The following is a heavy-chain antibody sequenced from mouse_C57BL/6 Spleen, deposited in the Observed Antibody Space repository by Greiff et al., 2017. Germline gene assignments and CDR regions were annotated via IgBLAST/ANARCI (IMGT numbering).Heavy chain of an antibody. CDR2: IHPSDSDT. CDR1: GYTFTSYW. Sequence: QVQLQQPGAELVKPGASVKVSCKASGYTFTSYWMHWVKQRPGQGLEWIGRIHPSDSDTNYNQKFKGQATLTVAKSSSTAYMQLSSLTSEDSAVDYCARRGLLEVPSYAMDYWGQGTSGTVSS. D-gene: IGHD3-1*01. J-gene: IGHJ4*01. CDR3: ARRGLLEVPSYAMDY. V-gene: IGHV1-74*01.